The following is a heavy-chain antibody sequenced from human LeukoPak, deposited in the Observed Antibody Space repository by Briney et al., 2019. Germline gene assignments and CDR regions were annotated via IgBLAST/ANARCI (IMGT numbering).Heavy chain of an antibody. CDR1: GFTFSSFG. CDR2: ISSSSSYI. Sequence: PGGSLRLSCAASGFTFSSFGMNWARQAPGKGLEWVSSISSSSSYIYYADSVKGRFTISRDNAKNSLYLQVNSLRAEDTAVYYCARGEGYNTFDYWGQGTLVTVSS. CDR3: ARGEGYNTFDY. D-gene: IGHD5-24*01. J-gene: IGHJ4*02. V-gene: IGHV3-21*01.